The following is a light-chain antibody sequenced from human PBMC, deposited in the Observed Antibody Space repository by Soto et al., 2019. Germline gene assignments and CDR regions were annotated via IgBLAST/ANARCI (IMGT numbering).Light chain of an antibody. CDR2: EVT. CDR3: SSYTSSNTPYV. V-gene: IGLV2-14*01. CDR1: SXDVGAYHF. Sequence: QSVLTQPPSASGTPGQRITIYCTGSSXDVGAYHFVSWYQHHPGKAPKLILYEVTARPSGVSSRFSGSKSGNTASLTISGLQVDDEANYYCSSYTSSNTPYVFGTGTKVTVL. J-gene: IGLJ1*01.